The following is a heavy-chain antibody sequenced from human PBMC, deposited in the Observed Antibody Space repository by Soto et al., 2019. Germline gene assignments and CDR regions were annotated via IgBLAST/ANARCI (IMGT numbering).Heavy chain of an antibody. CDR1: GFTFSSYA. Sequence: EVQLLESGGGLVQPGGSLRLSCAASGFTFSSYAMSWVRQAPGKGLEWVSAISGNGGSTYYADSVKGRFTISRDNSKSRLYLQMNSLRAEDTAVYYCAKRRERVLWFGPRGYYMDVWGKGTTVTVSS. D-gene: IGHD3-10*01. CDR2: ISGNGGST. CDR3: AKRRERVLWFGPRGYYMDV. V-gene: IGHV3-23*01. J-gene: IGHJ6*03.